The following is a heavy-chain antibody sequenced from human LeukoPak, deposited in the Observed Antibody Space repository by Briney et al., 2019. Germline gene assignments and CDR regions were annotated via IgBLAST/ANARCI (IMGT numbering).Heavy chain of an antibody. V-gene: IGHV1-2*04. D-gene: IGHD6-19*01. CDR1: GYTFTGYY. CDR2: INPNSGGT. CDR3: ARAIAVAGPYFDY. J-gene: IGHJ4*02. Sequence: GASVKVSCKASGYTFTGYYMHWVRQAPGQGLEWMGWINPNSGGTNYAQKFQGWVTMTRDTSISTAYMELSRLRSDDTAVYYCARAIAVAGPYFDYWGQGTLVTVSS.